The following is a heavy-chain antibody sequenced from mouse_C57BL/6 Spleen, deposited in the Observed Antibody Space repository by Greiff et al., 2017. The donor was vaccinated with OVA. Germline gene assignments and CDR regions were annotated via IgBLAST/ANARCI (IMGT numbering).Heavy chain of an antibody. V-gene: IGHV5-17*01. CDR3: ARRDYAFMDY. D-gene: IGHD2-4*01. CDR2: ISSGSSTI. CDR1: GFTFSDYG. J-gene: IGHJ4*01. Sequence: EVHLVESGGGLVKPGGSLKLSCAASGFTFSDYGMHWVRQAPEKGLEWVAYISSGSSTIYYADTVKGRFTISRDNAKNTLFLQMTSLRSEDTARYYSARRDYAFMDYWGQGTSVTVSA.